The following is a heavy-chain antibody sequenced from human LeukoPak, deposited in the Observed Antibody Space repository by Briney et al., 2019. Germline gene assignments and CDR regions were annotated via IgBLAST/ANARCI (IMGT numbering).Heavy chain of an antibody. CDR1: GGSISSYY. D-gene: IGHD3-10*01. Sequence: SETLSLTCTVSGGSISSYYWSWIRQPPGKGLEWIGYIYYSGSTNYNPSLESRVTISVDTSKNQFSLKLSSVTAADTAVYYCARGSYGSGSYAWDYWGQGTLVTVSA. CDR2: IYYSGST. V-gene: IGHV4-59*01. J-gene: IGHJ4*02. CDR3: ARGSYGSGSYAWDY.